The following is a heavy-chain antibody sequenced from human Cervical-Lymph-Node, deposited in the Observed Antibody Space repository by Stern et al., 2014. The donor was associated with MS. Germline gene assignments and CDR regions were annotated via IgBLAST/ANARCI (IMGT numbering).Heavy chain of an antibody. V-gene: IGHV4-61*02. CDR3: ARGNYDVLTDNGGHGFDI. D-gene: IGHD3-9*01. Sequence: QLVQSGPGLVKPSQTLSLTCTVSGGSISSGNYYWSWIRQPAGEGLEWIGRIYSSGSTQYNPPLKSRVTISADPSTNQFSLRLSSVTAADTAGYYCARGNYDVLTDNGGHGFDIWGQGTMVTVSS. CDR2: IYSSGST. J-gene: IGHJ3*02. CDR1: GGSISSGNYY.